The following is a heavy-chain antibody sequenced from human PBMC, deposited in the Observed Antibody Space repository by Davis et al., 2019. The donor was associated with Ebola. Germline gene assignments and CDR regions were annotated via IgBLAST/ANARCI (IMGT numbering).Heavy chain of an antibody. J-gene: IGHJ4*02. D-gene: IGHD5-12*01. Sequence: SETLSLTCTVSGGSISSYYWGWIRQPPRKGLEWIGSIYYSGITYYNPSLKSRVTISVDTSKNQFSLKLSSVTAADTAVYYCTRLDIVATSGDYWGQGTLVTVSS. CDR3: TRLDIVATSGDY. V-gene: IGHV4-39*01. CDR2: IYYSGIT. CDR1: GGSISSYY.